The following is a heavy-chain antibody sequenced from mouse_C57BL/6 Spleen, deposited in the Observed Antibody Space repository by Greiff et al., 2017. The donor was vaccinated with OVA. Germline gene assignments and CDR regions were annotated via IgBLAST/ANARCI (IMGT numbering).Heavy chain of an antibody. CDR3: ARDYGSSYFDY. J-gene: IGHJ2*01. D-gene: IGHD1-1*01. V-gene: IGHV1-75*01. CDR2: IFPGSGST. Sequence: VKLQESGPELVKPGASVKISCKASGYTFTDYYINWVKQRPGQGLEWIGWIFPGSGSTYYNEKFKGKATLTVDKSSSTAYLLLSRLTSEDSAVYFCARDYGSSYFDYWGQGTTLTVSS. CDR1: GYTFTDYY.